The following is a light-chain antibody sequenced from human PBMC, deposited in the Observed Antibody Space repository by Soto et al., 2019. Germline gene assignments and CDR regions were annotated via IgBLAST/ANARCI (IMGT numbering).Light chain of an antibody. J-gene: IGLJ1*01. CDR3: SSYTSSSKGV. CDR1: SSDVGGYNY. Sequence: QSVLTQPASVSGSPGQSITISCTGTSSDVGGYNYVSWYQQHPGKAPKLMIYEVSNRPSGVSNRFSGSKSGNTASLTISGLQAEDEADYYCSSYTSSSKGVFGTGTKLTV. CDR2: EVS. V-gene: IGLV2-14*01.